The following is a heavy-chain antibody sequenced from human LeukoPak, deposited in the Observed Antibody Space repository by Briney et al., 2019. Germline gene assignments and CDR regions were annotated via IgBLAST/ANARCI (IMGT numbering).Heavy chain of an antibody. CDR1: GGSISSRSYY. CDR3: ARGGSYVNNWFDP. J-gene: IGHJ5*02. CDR2: IYYSGST. D-gene: IGHD1-26*01. V-gene: IGHV4-39*01. Sequence: PSETLSLTCTVSGGSISSRSYYWGWIRQPPGKGLEWIGSIYYSGSTYYNPSLKSRVTISVDTSKNQFPLKLSSVTAADTAVYYCARGGSYVNNWFDPWGQGTLVTVSS.